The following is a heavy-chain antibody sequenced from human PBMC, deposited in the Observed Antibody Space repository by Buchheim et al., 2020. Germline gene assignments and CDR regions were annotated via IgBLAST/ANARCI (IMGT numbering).Heavy chain of an antibody. D-gene: IGHD2-15*01. J-gene: IGHJ4*02. CDR3: AREGGYCSGGSCHLDY. CDR1: GFTFSSYG. V-gene: IGHV3-33*01. Sequence: QVQLVESGGGVVQPGRSLRLSCAASGFTFSSYGMHWVRQAPGKGLEWVAVIWYDGSNKYYADSVKGRFTTSRDNSKNTLYLQMNSLRAEDTAVYYCAREGGYCSGGSCHLDYWGQGTL. CDR2: IWYDGSNK.